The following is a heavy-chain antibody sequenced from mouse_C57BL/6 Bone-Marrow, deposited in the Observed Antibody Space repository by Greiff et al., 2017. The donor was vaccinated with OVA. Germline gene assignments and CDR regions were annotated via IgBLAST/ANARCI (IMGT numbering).Heavy chain of an antibody. D-gene: IGHD1-1*01. CDR2: IYPRSGNT. V-gene: IGHV1-81*01. J-gene: IGHJ4*01. CDR3: ANYGAMDY. CDR1: GYTFTSYG. Sequence: QVQLQQSGAELARPGASVKLSCKASGYTFTSYGISWVKQRTGQGLEWIGEIYPRSGNTYYKEKFKGKATMTTDKAARTAYVELRSLTSKDSAVYFCANYGAMDYWGQGTSVTVSS.